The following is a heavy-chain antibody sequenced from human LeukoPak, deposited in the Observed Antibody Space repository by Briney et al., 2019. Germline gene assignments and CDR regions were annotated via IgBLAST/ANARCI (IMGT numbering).Heavy chain of an antibody. CDR2: IYYSGST. V-gene: IGHV4-59*01. Sequence: SETVSLTCTVSGGSISSYYWSWIRQPPGKGLEWIGYIYYSGSTNYNPSLKSRVTISVDTSKNQFSLKLSSVTAADTAVYYCARGVSGYCSSTSCQEGYYYYYMDVWGKGTTVTVSS. CDR3: ARGVSGYCSSTSCQEGYYYYYMDV. J-gene: IGHJ6*03. D-gene: IGHD2-2*01. CDR1: GGSISSYY.